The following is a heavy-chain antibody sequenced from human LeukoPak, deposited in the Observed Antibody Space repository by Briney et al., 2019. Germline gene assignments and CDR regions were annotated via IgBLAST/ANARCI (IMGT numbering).Heavy chain of an antibody. CDR3: ARDLGYCSSTSCHYYYYYGMDV. V-gene: IGHV3-30-3*01. J-gene: IGHJ6*02. D-gene: IGHD2-2*01. CDR1: GFTFSSYA. Sequence: PGGSLRLSCAASGFTFSSYAMHWVRQAPGKGLEWVAVISYDGSNKYYADSVKGRFTISRDNSKNTLYLQMNSLRAEDTAVYYCARDLGYCSSTSCHYYYYYGMDVWGQGTTVTVSS. CDR2: ISYDGSNK.